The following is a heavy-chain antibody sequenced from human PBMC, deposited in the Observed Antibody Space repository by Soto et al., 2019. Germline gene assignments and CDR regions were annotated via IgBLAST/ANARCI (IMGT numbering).Heavy chain of an antibody. CDR2: ISAYNGNT. Sequence: ASVKVSCKTARSNFNKYDFNWVRQAPGQGLEWMGWISAYNGNTNYAQKLQGRVTMTTDTFKKHFSLELSSVTAADTAMYYCARSVQLWTPFDYWGQGTLVTVSS. V-gene: IGHV1-18*01. CDR1: RSNFNKYD. CDR3: ARSVQLWTPFDY. D-gene: IGHD5-18*01. J-gene: IGHJ4*02.